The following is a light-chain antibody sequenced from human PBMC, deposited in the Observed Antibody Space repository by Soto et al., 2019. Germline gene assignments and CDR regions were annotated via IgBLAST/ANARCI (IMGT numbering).Light chain of an antibody. CDR1: PSISSW. CDR3: QEYNSDSGLT. V-gene: IGKV1-5*03. CDR2: TAS. J-gene: IGKJ4*01. Sequence: DIQMTQSPSTLSASVGDRVTITCRASPSISSWLAWYQQKPGKAPKLLIYTASNLKSGVPSRFSGSGSGTECTLTSSSLQPDDFATYYCQEYNSDSGLTFGGGTKVEIK.